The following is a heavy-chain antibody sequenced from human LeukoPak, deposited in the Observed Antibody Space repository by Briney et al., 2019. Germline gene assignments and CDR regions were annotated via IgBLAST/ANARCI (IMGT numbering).Heavy chain of an antibody. V-gene: IGHV3-13*01. J-gene: IGHJ5*02. D-gene: IGHD3-16*01. CDR3: IRGGDGFDP. CDR2: IATGGDT. CDR1: GFTFRTYD. Sequence: GGSLRLSCAASGFTFRTYDMHWVRRVAGNSLEWVSAIATGGDTYYAGSVKGRFTISREDAKNSLYLQMNSLRAGDTAVYYCIRGGDGFDPWGQGTLVTVSS.